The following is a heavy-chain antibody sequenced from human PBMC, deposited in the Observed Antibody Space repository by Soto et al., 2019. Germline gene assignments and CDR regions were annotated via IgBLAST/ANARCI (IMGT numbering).Heavy chain of an antibody. Sequence: QVQLVQSGAEVKKPGSSVKVSCKASGGTFSSYTISWVRQAPGQGREWMGRIIPILGIANYAQKFQGRVTITADKSTSTAYMELRSLRSEDTAVYYCASKGPYSGSDPCDYWCQGTLVTVSS. CDR3: ASKGPYSGSDPCDY. V-gene: IGHV1-69*02. CDR1: GGTFSSYT. J-gene: IGHJ4*02. CDR2: IIPILGIA. D-gene: IGHD1-26*01.